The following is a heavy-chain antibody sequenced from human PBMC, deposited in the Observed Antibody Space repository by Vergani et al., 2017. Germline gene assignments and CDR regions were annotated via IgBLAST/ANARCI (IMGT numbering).Heavy chain of an antibody. Sequence: WVLSISSSSSYIYYADSVKGRFTISRDNAKNSLYLQMNSLRAEDTAVYYCARETVVAASGFFDLWGRGTLVTVSS. J-gene: IGHJ2*01. V-gene: IGHV3-21*01. D-gene: IGHD2-15*01. CDR2: ISSSSSYI. CDR3: ARETVVAASGFFDL.